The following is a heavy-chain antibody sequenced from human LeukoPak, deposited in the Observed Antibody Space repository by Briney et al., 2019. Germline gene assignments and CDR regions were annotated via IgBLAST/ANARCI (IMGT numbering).Heavy chain of an antibody. J-gene: IGHJ4*02. CDR2: ISSSSSYI. CDR1: GFTFSSYS. CDR3: ARERNYDFWSGYYPVDY. D-gene: IGHD3-3*01. Sequence: GGSLRLSCAASGFTFSSYSMNWVRQAPGKGLEWVSSISSSSSYIYYADSVKGRFTISRDNAKNPLYLQMNSLRAEDTAVYYCARERNYDFWSGYYPVDYWGQGTLVTVSS. V-gene: IGHV3-21*01.